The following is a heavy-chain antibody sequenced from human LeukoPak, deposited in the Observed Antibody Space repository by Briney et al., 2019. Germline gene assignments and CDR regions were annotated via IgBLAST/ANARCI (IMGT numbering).Heavy chain of an antibody. J-gene: IGHJ4*02. D-gene: IGHD3-22*01. CDR1: GYPLTTLS. CDR3: ATGVGRGLITLDY. V-gene: IGHV1-24*01. CDR2: FDPEDGEA. Sequence: ASVKVSCKVSGYPLTTLSIHWVRQVPGVGLECVGRFDPEDGEAIYTQRFQDRVTMTADTSTATVYMELSSLRPEDMAVYFCATGVGRGLITLDYWGQGTQVTVSS.